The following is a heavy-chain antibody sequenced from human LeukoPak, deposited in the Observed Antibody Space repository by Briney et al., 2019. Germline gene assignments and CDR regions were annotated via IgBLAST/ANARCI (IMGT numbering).Heavy chain of an antibody. Sequence: KPSETLSLTCAVYGGSFSGYYWSWIRQPPGKGLEWIGEINHSGSTNYNPSLKSRVTISVDTSKNQFSLKLSSVTAADTAVYYCAREPWLARDFDYWGQGTLVTVSS. V-gene: IGHV4-34*01. CDR2: INHSGST. CDR3: AREPWLARDFDY. J-gene: IGHJ4*02. CDR1: GGSFSGYY. D-gene: IGHD6-19*01.